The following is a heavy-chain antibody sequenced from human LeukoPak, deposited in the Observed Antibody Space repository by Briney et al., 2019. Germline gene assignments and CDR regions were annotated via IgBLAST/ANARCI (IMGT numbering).Heavy chain of an antibody. J-gene: IGHJ4*02. Sequence: GGSLRLSCEVSGFTFSSYHMNWVRQAPGKGLEWVSSIGSSGSYIYYADSLMGRFTISRDNAKNSLYLQMTSLRAEDTAVYYCAKDGQRRMGITMVRGVRVKPYYFDYWGQGTLVTVSS. CDR3: AKDGQRRMGITMVRGVRVKPYYFDY. CDR1: GFTFSSYH. D-gene: IGHD3-10*01. V-gene: IGHV3-21*01. CDR2: IGSSGSYI.